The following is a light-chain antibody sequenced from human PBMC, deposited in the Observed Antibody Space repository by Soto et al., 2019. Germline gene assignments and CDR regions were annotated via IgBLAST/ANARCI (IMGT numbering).Light chain of an antibody. J-gene: IGKJ1*01. V-gene: IGKV1-27*01. CDR1: QGISHY. CDR3: QKYNIAPWT. Sequence: DIQMTQSPSSLSASVGDRVTITCRASQGISHYLAWYQQKPGKVPRLLIFGASTLRSGVTSRFSGSGSETEFTLTISSLQPEDVATYYCQKYNIAPWTFGQETKVEIK. CDR2: GAS.